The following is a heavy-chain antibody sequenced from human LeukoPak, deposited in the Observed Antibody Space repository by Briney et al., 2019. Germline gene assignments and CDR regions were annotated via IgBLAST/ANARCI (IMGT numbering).Heavy chain of an antibody. CDR3: ARDDDSSGYYNY. J-gene: IGHJ4*02. CDR1: GFTVSSNY. Sequence: GGSLRLSCAASGFTVSSNYVSWVRQAPGKGLEWVSVIYSGGSTYYADSVKGRFTISRDNSKNTLYLQMNSLRTEDTAVYYCARDDDSSGYYNYWGQGTLVTVSS. V-gene: IGHV3-53*01. D-gene: IGHD3-22*01. CDR2: IYSGGST.